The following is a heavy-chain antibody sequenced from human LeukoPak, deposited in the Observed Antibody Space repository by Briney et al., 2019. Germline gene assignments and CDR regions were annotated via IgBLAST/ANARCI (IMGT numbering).Heavy chain of an antibody. J-gene: IGHJ4*02. CDR1: GFTFSDFW. Sequence: GGSLRLSCAASGFTFSDFWMHWVRQAPGKGLVWVSRIKSDGTRTDYADSVKGRFTISRDNARNTLYLQMNSLRAEDTAVYYCARELPFDYWGQGTLVSVSS. CDR2: IKSDGTRT. CDR3: ARELPFDY. D-gene: IGHD1-26*01. V-gene: IGHV3-74*01.